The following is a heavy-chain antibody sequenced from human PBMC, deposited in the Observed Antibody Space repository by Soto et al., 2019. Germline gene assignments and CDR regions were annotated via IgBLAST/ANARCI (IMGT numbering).Heavy chain of an antibody. CDR1: GESISSRSYY. V-gene: IGHV4-39*01. CDR2: IYYSGLT. Sequence: SETLSLTCIVSGESISSRSYYWGWIHQPPGKGLEWIGSIYYSGLTYYNPSFKSRVTISIGTSKNQFSLKLSSVTATDTAVYYCARQRTTVVTQAYFDHWGQGALVTVSS. CDR3: ARQRTTVVTQAYFDH. D-gene: IGHD2-21*02. J-gene: IGHJ4*02.